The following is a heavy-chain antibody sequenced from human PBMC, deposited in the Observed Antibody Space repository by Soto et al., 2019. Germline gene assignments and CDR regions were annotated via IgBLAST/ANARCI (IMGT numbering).Heavy chain of an antibody. CDR1: GGSISSSSYY. CDR3: ARLRMEYCSGGSCAYMDV. CDR2: IYYSGST. Sequence: PSETLSLTCTVSGGSISSSSYYWGWIRQPPGKGLEWIGSIYYSGSTYYNPSLKSRVTISVDTSKNQSSLKLSSVTAADTAVYYCARLRMEYCSGGSCAYMDVWGKGTTVTVSS. J-gene: IGHJ6*03. D-gene: IGHD2-15*01. V-gene: IGHV4-39*01.